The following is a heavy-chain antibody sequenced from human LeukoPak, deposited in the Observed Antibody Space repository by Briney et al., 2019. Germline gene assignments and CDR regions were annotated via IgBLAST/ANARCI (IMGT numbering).Heavy chain of an antibody. Sequence: SETLSLTCTVSGGSISSSSYYWGWIRQPPGKGLEWIGSIYYSGSTYYNPSLKSRVTISVDTSKNQFSLKLSSVTAADTAVYYCAREGGNFDFDSWGQGSLVTVSS. CDR1: GGSISSSSYY. CDR3: AREGGNFDFDS. CDR2: IYYSGST. V-gene: IGHV4-39*07. J-gene: IGHJ4*02. D-gene: IGHD4-23*01.